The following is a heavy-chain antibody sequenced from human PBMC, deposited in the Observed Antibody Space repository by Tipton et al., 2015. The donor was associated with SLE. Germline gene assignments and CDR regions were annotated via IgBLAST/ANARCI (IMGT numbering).Heavy chain of an antibody. CDR1: GYTFTSYD. CDR2: MNPNSGNT. D-gene: IGHD2-15*01. V-gene: IGHV1-8*01. J-gene: IGHJ4*02. CDR3: ARVPYCSGGSCSPTDDY. Sequence: QVQLVQSGAEVKKPGASVKVSCKASGYTFTSYDINWVRQATGQGLEWMGWMNPNSGNTGYAQKFQGRVTMTRNTSISTAYMELSSLRSEDTAVYYCARVPYCSGGSCSPTDDYWGQGPLVTVSS.